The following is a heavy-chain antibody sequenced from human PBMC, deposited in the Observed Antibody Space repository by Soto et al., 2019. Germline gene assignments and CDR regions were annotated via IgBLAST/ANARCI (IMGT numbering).Heavy chain of an antibody. CDR3: ARLRDIVVVPAARGVDY. J-gene: IGHJ4*02. V-gene: IGHV3-23*01. D-gene: IGHD2-2*01. CDR2: ISSSRGGK. CDR1: GFTFSSYA. Sequence: RGPLRLSCAASGFTFSSYAMSWVLHALRRALEWVSAISSSRGGKYYADSVKGRFTISRDNSKDTLYLQMNSLRAEDTAVYYCARLRDIVVVPAARGVDYWGQGT.